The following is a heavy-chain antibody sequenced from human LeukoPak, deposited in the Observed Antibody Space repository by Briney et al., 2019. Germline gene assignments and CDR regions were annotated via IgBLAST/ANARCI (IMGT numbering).Heavy chain of an antibody. CDR3: AKDLRAHRGSGGPYVGT. J-gene: IGHJ5*02. CDR1: GFSFGTYG. Sequence: GRSLRLSCAASGFSFGTYGMHWVRQAPGKGLEWVALISYDENYRNYADSVRGRFSISRDTSRNTLFLQMNGLRTEDTAVYYCAKDLRAHRGSGGPYVGTWGQGTLVTVSS. CDR2: ISYDENYR. V-gene: IGHV3-30*18. D-gene: IGHD3-10*01.